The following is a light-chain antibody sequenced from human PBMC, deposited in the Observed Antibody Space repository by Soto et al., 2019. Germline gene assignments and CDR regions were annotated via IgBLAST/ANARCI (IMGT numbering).Light chain of an antibody. V-gene: IGLV2-11*01. Sequence: QSALTQPRSVSGSPGQSVTISCSGASSDVGGYNYVSWYQKNPGKAPKLIIYDVTKRPSGVPDRFSGSKSGNTASLTISGLQAEDEADYYCCSYAGTYTYVFGTGTKVTVL. J-gene: IGLJ1*01. CDR3: CSYAGTYTYV. CDR1: SSDVGGYNY. CDR2: DVT.